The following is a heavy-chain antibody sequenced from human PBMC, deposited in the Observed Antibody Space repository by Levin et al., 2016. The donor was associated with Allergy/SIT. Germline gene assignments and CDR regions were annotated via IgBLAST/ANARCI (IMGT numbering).Heavy chain of an antibody. CDR1: GFTFSEYY. D-gene: IGHD3-10*01. CDR2: ISGGSNFI. V-gene: IGHV3-11*03. CDR3: ARSGRDAYGPPED. Sequence: GGSLRLSCAASGFTFSEYYMTWIRQAPGKGLEWIAYISGGSNFIKYGDSVKGRIIISRDNARQSVYLQLSSLRAEDTATYFCARSGRDAYGPPEDWGQGTLVTVSS. J-gene: IGHJ1*01.